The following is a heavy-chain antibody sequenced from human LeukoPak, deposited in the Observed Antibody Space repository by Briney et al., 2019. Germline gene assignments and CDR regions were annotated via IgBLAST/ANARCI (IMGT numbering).Heavy chain of an antibody. Sequence: VASVKVSCKASGYTFTSYDINWVRQATGQGLEWMGGIIPIFGAANYAQKLQGRVTMTTDTSTSTACMELRSLRSDDTAVYYCARGQQLFDYWGQGTLVTVSS. CDR3: ARGQQLFDY. V-gene: IGHV1-18*01. D-gene: IGHD5-18*01. CDR1: GYTFTSYD. CDR2: IIPIFGAA. J-gene: IGHJ4*02.